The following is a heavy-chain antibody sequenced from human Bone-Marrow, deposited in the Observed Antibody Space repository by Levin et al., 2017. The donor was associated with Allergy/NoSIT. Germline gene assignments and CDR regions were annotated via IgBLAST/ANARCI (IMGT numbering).Heavy chain of an antibody. Sequence: SCAASGFSFSSYAMAWVRQAPGEGLEWVSTISGDGANTFHADSVKGRFTISRDNSKNILFLQMNSLRAEDTALYYCARDCGGSWYSSNFWGQGTLVTVSS. J-gene: IGHJ4*02. CDR1: GFSFSSYA. D-gene: IGHD2-15*01. V-gene: IGHV3-23*01. CDR2: ISGDGANT. CDR3: ARDCGGSWYSSNF.